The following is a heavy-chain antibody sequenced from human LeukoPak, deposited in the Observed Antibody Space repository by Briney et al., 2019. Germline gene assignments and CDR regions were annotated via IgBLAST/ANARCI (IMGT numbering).Heavy chain of an antibody. J-gene: IGHJ4*02. Sequence: GGSLRLSCVASGFSFSDHWMNWFRQAPGKGLEWVATIKKDGSEQYYVDSMKGRFTISRDNAKNSVYLQINSLRAEDTAVYYCARDLGWLQSDYWGQGTLVTDSS. V-gene: IGHV3-7*01. CDR3: ARDLGWLQSDY. CDR2: IKKDGSEQ. CDR1: GFSFSDHW. D-gene: IGHD5-24*01.